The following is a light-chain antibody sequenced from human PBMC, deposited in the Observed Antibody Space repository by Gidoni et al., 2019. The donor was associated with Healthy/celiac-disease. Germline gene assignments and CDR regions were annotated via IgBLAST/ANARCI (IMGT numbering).Light chain of an antibody. Sequence: PSPLSAAVGDRVTITCQASQDMSNYLNWYQQKPGKAPKLLIYDASNLETGVPSRFSGSGSGTDFTFTISSLQPEDIATYYCQQYDNLSYTFXQXTKLEIK. CDR3: QQYDNLSYT. CDR2: DAS. V-gene: IGKV1-33*01. J-gene: IGKJ2*01. CDR1: QDMSNY.